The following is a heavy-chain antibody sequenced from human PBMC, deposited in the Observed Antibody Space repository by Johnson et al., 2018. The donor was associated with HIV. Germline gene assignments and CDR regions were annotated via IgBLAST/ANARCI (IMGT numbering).Heavy chain of an antibody. D-gene: IGHD3-22*01. V-gene: IGHV3-30-3*01. CDR1: GFTFSSYA. CDR3: AKDVGNYWPDSFDI. Sequence: QVQLVESGGGVVQPGRSLRLSCAASGFTFSSYALHWVRQAPGKGLEWVAVISYDGNNTYYADSVKGRFTISRDDSKNTLYLQMNSLRAEDTAVYYCAKDVGNYWPDSFDIWGQGTMVTVSS. J-gene: IGHJ3*02. CDR2: ISYDGNNT.